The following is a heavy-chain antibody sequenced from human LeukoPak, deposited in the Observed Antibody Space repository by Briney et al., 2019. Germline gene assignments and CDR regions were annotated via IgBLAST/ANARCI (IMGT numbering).Heavy chain of an antibody. D-gene: IGHD5-12*01. CDR2: IYPGDSDT. CDR1: GYSFTSYW. CDR3: ARPGSGYDLHMIGFVY. V-gene: IGHV5-51*01. Sequence: KDGESLKISCQGSGYSFTSYWIGWVRQMPGKGLEWMGIIYPGDSDTRYSPSFQGQVTISADKSISTAYLQWSSLKASDTAMYYCARPGSGYDLHMIGFVYWGQGTLVTVSS. J-gene: IGHJ4*02.